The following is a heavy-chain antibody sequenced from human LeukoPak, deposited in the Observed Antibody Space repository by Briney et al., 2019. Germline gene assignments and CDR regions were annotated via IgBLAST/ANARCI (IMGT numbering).Heavy chain of an antibody. CDR2: INPYNGNT. D-gene: IGHD2-2*02. V-gene: IGHV1-18*01. CDR1: GYTFNSYG. J-gene: IGHJ5*02. Sequence: ASVKVSCKTSGYTFNSYGISWVRQAPGQGLAWMGWINPYNGNTNYAQNLQGRVTMTTDTSTSTAYMELRSLRSDDTAVYYCARRGLTNEDTYCNSTGCYIASGDWFDPWGQGTLVTVSS. CDR3: ARRGLTNEDTYCNSTGCYIASGDWFDP.